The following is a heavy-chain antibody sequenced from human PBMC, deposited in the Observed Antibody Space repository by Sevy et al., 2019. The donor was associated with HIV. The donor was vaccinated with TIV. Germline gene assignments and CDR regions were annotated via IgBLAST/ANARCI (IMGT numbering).Heavy chain of an antibody. Sequence: SETLSLTCSVSGGSISSYFWTWVRQSPGKGLAWIGNIYFTGNTDYSPSLKSRVTLSLDTSKSQFSLTLKSVTAADTAIYFCARASTTRPRVLDYWGQGTLVTVSS. CDR1: GGSISSYF. D-gene: IGHD1-1*01. V-gene: IGHV4-59*01. CDR3: ARASTTRPRVLDY. CDR2: IYFTGNT. J-gene: IGHJ4*02.